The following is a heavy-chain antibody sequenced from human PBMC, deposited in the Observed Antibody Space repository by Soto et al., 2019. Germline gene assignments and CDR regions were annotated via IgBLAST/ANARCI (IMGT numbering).Heavy chain of an antibody. CDR1: GGSFSGYY. V-gene: IGHV4-34*01. CDR3: ARKYSGYDLDY. D-gene: IGHD5-12*01. CDR2: INHSGST. Sequence: SETLSLTCAVYGGSFSGYYWSWIRQPPGKGLEWIGEINHSGSTNYNPSLKSRVTISVDTSKNQFSLKLSSVTAADTAVYYCARKYSGYDLDYWRQGTLVTVSS. J-gene: IGHJ4*02.